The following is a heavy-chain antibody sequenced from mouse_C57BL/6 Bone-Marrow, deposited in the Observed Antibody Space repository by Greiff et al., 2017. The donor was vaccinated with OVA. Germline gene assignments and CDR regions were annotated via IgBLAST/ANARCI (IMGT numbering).Heavy chain of an antibody. CDR3: ARTGGNGYFAY. CDR2: INPSSGYT. D-gene: IGHD2-2*01. CDR1: GYTFTSYT. V-gene: IGHV1-4*01. J-gene: IGHJ3*01. Sequence: VQRVESGAELARPGASVKMSCKASGYTFTSYTMHWVKQRPGQGLEWIGYINPSSGYTKYNQKFKDKATLTADKSSSTAYMQLSSLTSEDSAVYYCARTGGNGYFAYWGQGTLVTVSA.